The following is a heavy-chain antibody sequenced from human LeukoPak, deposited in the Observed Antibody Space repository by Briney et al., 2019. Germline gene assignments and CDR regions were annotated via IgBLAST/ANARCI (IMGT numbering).Heavy chain of an antibody. D-gene: IGHD2/OR15-2a*01. CDR3: ARHPFQYPFDH. V-gene: IGHV4-59*01. CDR2: IYYSGST. CDR1: GGSISSYY. J-gene: IGHJ5*02. Sequence: KSSETLSLTCTVSGGSISSYYWSWIRPPPGKGLEWIGYIYYSGSTNYNPSLKSRVTISVDTSKNQFSLKLSSVTAADTAVYYCARHPFQYPFDHWGQGTVVSVSS.